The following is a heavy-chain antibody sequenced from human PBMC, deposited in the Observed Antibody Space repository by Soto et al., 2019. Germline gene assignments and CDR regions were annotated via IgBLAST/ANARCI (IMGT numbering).Heavy chain of an antibody. CDR2: VYHSGST. CDR1: GGSISSYY. V-gene: IGHV4-59*12. D-gene: IGHD3-22*01. CDR3: ARATWYYDSCGYPGNLFDP. J-gene: IGHJ5*02. Sequence: SETLSLTCTVSGGSISSYYWSWIRQPPGKGLEWIGYVYHSGSTYYNHSLKSRVTISVDTSKNQFSLKLSSVTAADTAVYSCARATWYYDSCGYPGNLFDPWGQGTLVTVSS.